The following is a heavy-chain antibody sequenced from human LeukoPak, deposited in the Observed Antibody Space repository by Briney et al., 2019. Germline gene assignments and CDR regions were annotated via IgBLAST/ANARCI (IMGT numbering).Heavy chain of an antibody. Sequence: GGSLRLSCAASGFTFSSYAIHWVRQAPGKGLEYVSAISQNGGGTFYADSVKGRFTISRDNSKNTLYLQMGSLRAEDMAVYYCARERRGDDAFDIWGQGTMVTVSS. CDR2: ISQNGGGT. CDR3: ARERRGDDAFDI. D-gene: IGHD3-16*01. CDR1: GFTFSSYA. V-gene: IGHV3-64*02. J-gene: IGHJ3*02.